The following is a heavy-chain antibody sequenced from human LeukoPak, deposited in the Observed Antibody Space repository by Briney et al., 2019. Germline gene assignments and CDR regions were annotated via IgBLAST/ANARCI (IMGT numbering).Heavy chain of an antibody. CDR3: ATEGRSSSGFDY. Sequence: ASVKVSRKVSGYTLTELSMHWVRQAPGKGLEWMGGFDPEDGETIYAQKFQGRVTMTEDTSTDTAYMELRSLRSEDTAVYYYATEGRSSSGFDYWGQGTLVTVSS. V-gene: IGHV1-24*01. CDR1: GYTLTELS. D-gene: IGHD6-6*01. CDR2: FDPEDGET. J-gene: IGHJ4*02.